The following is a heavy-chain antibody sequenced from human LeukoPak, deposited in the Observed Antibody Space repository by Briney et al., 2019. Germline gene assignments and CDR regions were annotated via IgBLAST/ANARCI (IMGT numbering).Heavy chain of an antibody. CDR1: GYNFDTYW. J-gene: IGHJ4*02. CDR3: ARQGIAVAGTDY. V-gene: IGHV5-51*01. D-gene: IGHD6-19*01. Sequence: GESLKISCKGSGYNFDTYWIAWVRQMPGKGLECMGLIYPGDSDTRYSPSFQGQVTISADKSITTAYLQWSSLQASDTAIYYCARQGIAVAGTDYWGQGTLVTVSS. CDR2: IYPGDSDT.